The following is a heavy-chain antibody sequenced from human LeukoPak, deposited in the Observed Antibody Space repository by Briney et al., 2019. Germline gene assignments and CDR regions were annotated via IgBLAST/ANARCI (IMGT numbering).Heavy chain of an antibody. J-gene: IGHJ4*02. CDR1: GFTFSGYY. Sequence: GGSLRLSCEGSGFTFSGYYMSWVRQAPGKGLEWVANIKHDGSEKFYVDSVKGRFTVSRDNAKNSVFLQMNSLRADESAVYYCASGSSTWSTMDLYFDHWGQGALVTVSS. D-gene: IGHD6-13*01. V-gene: IGHV3-7*01. CDR3: ASGSSTWSTMDLYFDH. CDR2: IKHDGSEK.